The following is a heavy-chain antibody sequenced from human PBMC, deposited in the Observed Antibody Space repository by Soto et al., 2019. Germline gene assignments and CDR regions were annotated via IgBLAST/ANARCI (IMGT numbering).Heavy chain of an antibody. CDR3: ARDPVTDCSSTSCWWFEP. D-gene: IGHD2-2*01. J-gene: IGHJ5*02. V-gene: IGHV1-18*01. CDR1: GHPFTSSG. Sequence: ASVKVSCKASGHPFTSSGISWVRLPPGQEQEWMGWISAYNGNTNYAQKLQGRVTMTTDTSTSTAYMELRSLRSDDTAVYYCARDPVTDCSSTSCWWFEPWGQGTLVTVSS. CDR2: ISAYNGNT.